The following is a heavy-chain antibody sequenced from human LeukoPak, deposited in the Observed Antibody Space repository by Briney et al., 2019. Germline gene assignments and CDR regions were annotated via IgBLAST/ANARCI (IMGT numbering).Heavy chain of an antibody. CDR3: AKPTSTIIVANLLS. CDR2: ISGSGGST. V-gene: IGHV3-23*01. D-gene: IGHD5-12*01. Sequence: GGSLRLSCAASGFTFSSYAMSWVRQAPGKGLEWVSAISGSGGSTYYEDSVTGRFTISRDNSKNTLYLQMNSLRAEDTAVYYCAKPTSTIIVANLLSWGQGTLVTVSS. CDR1: GFTFSSYA. J-gene: IGHJ4*02.